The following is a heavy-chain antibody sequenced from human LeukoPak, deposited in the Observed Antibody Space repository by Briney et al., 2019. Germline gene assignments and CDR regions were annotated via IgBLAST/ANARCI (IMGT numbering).Heavy chain of an antibody. Sequence: PSETLSLTCTVSGGSIRSYCWSWIRQPPGNGLEWIGYMHHSGSTKHNPYLKSRVTISVDTSKSQFSLKLSSVTAADTAVYYCARHAAVEGSSGWSPLWWFDPWGQGTLVTVSS. D-gene: IGHD6-19*01. V-gene: IGHV4-59*08. CDR3: ARHAAVEGSSGWSPLWWFDP. CDR2: MHHSGST. J-gene: IGHJ5*02. CDR1: GGSIRSYC.